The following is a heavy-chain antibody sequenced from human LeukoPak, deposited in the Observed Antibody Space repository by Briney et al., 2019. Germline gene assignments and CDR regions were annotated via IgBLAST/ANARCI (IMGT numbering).Heavy chain of an antibody. D-gene: IGHD2-2*01. CDR2: ISHSGST. V-gene: IGHV4-34*01. CDR1: GGSFSNNF. CDR3: ARRVVRGRDWFCTSSNCHQRWFDP. J-gene: IGHJ5*02. Sequence: SETLSLTCAVYGGSFSNNFWNWIRQTPGKGLEWIGEISHSGSTNYNPSLKSRLTMSVDTSKNQFSLKLTSVTAADTAIYYCARRVVRGRDWFCTSSNCHQRWFDPWGQGTPVTVSS.